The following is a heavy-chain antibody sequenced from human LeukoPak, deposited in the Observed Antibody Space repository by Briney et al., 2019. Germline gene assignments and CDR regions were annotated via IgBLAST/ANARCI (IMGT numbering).Heavy chain of an antibody. Sequence: PSQTLSLTCAISGDSVSSNSAAWSWIRQSPSRGLEWLGRTYYRSKWNNNYAISVKSRTTINPDTPKNQFSLQLNSVTPEDTGVYYCARARGYFDLWGRGTLVTVSS. D-gene: IGHD3-10*01. CDR3: ARARGYFDL. CDR2: TYYRSKWNN. CDR1: GDSVSSNSAA. J-gene: IGHJ2*01. V-gene: IGHV6-1*01.